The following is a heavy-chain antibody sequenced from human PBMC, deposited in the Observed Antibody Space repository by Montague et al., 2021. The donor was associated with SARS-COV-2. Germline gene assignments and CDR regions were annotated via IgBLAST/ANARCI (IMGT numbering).Heavy chain of an antibody. CDR3: AKFSRDSSGVA. V-gene: IGHV3-23*01. D-gene: IGHD3-22*01. CDR2: ISGGGDRK. J-gene: IGHJ5*02. Sequence: SLRLSCAASGFTFSRYTISWVRQAPGKGLEWVSGISGGGDRKYYADSVKGRLTISRDNSKNTVYVQMNGLRAGDTAVYYCAKFSRDSSGVAWGQGTLVTVSS. CDR1: GFTFSRYT.